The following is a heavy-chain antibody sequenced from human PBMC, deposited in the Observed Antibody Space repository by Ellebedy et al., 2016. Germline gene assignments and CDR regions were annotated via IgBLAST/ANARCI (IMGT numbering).Heavy chain of an antibody. D-gene: IGHD3-22*01. V-gene: IGHV3-11*01. Sequence: GGSLRLXXAASGFTFSDYYMSWIRQAPGKGLEWVSYISSSGSTIYYADSVKGRFTISRDNAKNSLYLQMNSLRAEDTAVYYCARAQGYYYDSSGLYWGQGTLVTVSS. CDR3: ARAQGYYYDSSGLY. CDR1: GFTFSDYY. J-gene: IGHJ4*02. CDR2: ISSSGSTI.